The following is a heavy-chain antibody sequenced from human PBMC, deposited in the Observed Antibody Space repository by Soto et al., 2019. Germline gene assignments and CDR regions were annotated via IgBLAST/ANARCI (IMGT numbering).Heavy chain of an antibody. CDR3: AKEGGAIVLVPAALDY. D-gene: IGHD2-2*01. J-gene: IGHJ4*02. V-gene: IGHV3-30*18. CDR1: GFTFSSYG. Sequence: QVQLVESGGGVVQPGRSLRLSCAASGFTFSSYGMHWVRQAPGKGLEWVAVISYDGSNKYYADSVKGRFTISRDNSKNTRYLQMNSVRAEDTGVDYWAKEGGAIVLVPAALDYWGQGTLVTVSS. CDR2: ISYDGSNK.